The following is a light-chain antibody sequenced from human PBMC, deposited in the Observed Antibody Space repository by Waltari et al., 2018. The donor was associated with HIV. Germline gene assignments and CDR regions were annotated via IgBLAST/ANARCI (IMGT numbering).Light chain of an antibody. V-gene: IGLV1-47*01. Sequence: QSVLTQPPSASGTPGQRVTIYCSGSSSNIGSNYVYWYQQLPGTAPKLLIYRNNQRPSGVPDRFSGSKSGTSASLAISGLRSEDEAEYYCAAWDDSLSGYVFGTGTKVTVL. CDR3: AAWDDSLSGYV. CDR2: RNN. J-gene: IGLJ1*01. CDR1: SSNIGSNY.